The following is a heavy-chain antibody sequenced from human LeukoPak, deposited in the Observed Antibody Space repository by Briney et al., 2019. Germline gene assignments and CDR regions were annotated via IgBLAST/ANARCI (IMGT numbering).Heavy chain of an antibody. CDR1: GFTFSSYA. CDR3: AKSELGDYYYYYMDV. D-gene: IGHD7-27*01. Sequence: GGSLRLSCAASGFTFSSYAMSWVRQAPGKGLEWVSAISGSGGSTYYADSAKGRFTISRDNSKNTLYLQMNSLRAEDTAVYYCAKSELGDYYYYYMDVWGKGTTVTVSS. J-gene: IGHJ6*03. CDR2: ISGSGGST. V-gene: IGHV3-23*01.